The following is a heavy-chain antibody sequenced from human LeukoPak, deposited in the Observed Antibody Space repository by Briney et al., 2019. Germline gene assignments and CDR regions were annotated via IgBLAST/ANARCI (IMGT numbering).Heavy chain of an antibody. V-gene: IGHV3-7*01. D-gene: IGHD3-22*01. Sequence: GGSLRLSCAASGFIFGDYWMTWVRQAPGKGLEWVANIKQDGSEEHYVDSVKGRFTISRDTARNSLSVQMNSLRVEDTALYFCARGARGTASGYSYFDYWGQGTLVTVSS. CDR3: ARGARGTASGYSYFDY. J-gene: IGHJ4*02. CDR2: IKQDGSEE. CDR1: GFIFGDYW.